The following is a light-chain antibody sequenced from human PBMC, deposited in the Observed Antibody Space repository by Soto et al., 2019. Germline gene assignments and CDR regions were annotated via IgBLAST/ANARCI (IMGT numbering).Light chain of an antibody. CDR3: QQYNTWPYT. CDR2: GAS. J-gene: IGKJ2*01. Sequence: EIVMTQSPATLSVSPGERATLSCRASQSVSSNLAWYQQKPGQAPRLLIYGASTGATGFPARFSGSGSGTEFTLTISTLQSEDFAVYYCQQYNTWPYTFGQGTKLEI. V-gene: IGKV3-15*01. CDR1: QSVSSN.